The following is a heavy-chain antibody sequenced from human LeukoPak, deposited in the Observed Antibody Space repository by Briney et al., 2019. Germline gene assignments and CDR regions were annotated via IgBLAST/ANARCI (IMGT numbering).Heavy chain of an antibody. CDR3: AKNPLERGLIAAAGTRGGYFDY. D-gene: IGHD6-13*01. CDR1: GFTFSDYY. Sequence: PGGSLRLSCAASGFTFSDYYMSWVRQAPGKGLEWVSAISGSGGSTYYADSVKGRFTISRDNSKNTLYLQMNSLRAEDTAVYYCAKNPLERGLIAAAGTRGGYFDYWGQGTLVTVSS. V-gene: IGHV3-23*01. CDR2: ISGSGGST. J-gene: IGHJ4*02.